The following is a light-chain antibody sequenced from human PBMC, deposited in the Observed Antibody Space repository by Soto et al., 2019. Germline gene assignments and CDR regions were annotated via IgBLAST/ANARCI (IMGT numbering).Light chain of an antibody. V-gene: IGKV3-20*01. CDR1: QTVAKNY. Sequence: EIVLTQSPGTLSLSPGERATLSCRASQTVAKNYLAWYQQHPGQAPRLLIYDASTRATGIPDRFTGSGSATDFTLTINRLEPEDFAVYYCQQYASAPLTFGGGTKVEIK. CDR3: QQYASAPLT. J-gene: IGKJ4*01. CDR2: DAS.